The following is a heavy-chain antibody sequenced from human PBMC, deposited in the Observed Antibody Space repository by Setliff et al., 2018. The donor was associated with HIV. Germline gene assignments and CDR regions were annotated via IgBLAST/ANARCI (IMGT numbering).Heavy chain of an antibody. CDR2: ISEDASTI. CDR3: ARGGKRRRAWGWVSDAFDV. V-gene: IGHV3-30*04. D-gene: IGHD3-16*01. Sequence: GGSLRLSCAASGFSFSNDVMHWVRQAPGKGLEWVAVISEDASTIYYADSVKGRFTISRDTAKNSLYLQMDSLGVEDTALYYCARGGKRRRAWGWVSDAFDVWGQGTMVTV. CDR1: GFSFSNDV. J-gene: IGHJ3*01.